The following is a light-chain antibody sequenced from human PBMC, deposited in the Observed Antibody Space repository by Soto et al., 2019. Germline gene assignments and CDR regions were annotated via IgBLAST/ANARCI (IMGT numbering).Light chain of an antibody. CDR1: QRVYSN. CDR3: QQYTNWPPNT. J-gene: IGKJ5*01. V-gene: IGKV3-15*01. CDR2: GAS. Sequence: EILMTQSPDTLSVSPGESATLSCRASQRVYSNLAWYQQRPGQAPRLLIYGASTRATGVPARFSGSGSGTEFTLTISSLQSEDFAVYYCQQYTNWPPNTFGQGTRLEIK.